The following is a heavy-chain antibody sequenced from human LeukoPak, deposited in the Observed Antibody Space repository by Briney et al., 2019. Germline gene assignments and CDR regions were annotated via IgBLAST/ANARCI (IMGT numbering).Heavy chain of an antibody. CDR2: INPSGGST. V-gene: IGHV1-46*01. CDR1: GYTFTNYY. D-gene: IGHD3-22*01. J-gene: IGHJ1*01. Sequence: AASVKVSCKASGYTFTNYYMHWVRQAPGQGLEWMGIINPSGGSTSYAQKFQGRVTMTRDTSTSTVYMELSSLRSEDTAVYYCARESYDSSGSYFDSVEYFQHWGQGNLVTAS. CDR3: ARESYDSSGSYFDSVEYFQH.